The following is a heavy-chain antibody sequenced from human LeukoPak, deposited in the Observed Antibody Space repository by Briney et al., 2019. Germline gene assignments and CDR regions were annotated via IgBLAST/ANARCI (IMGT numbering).Heavy chain of an antibody. V-gene: IGHV4-30-4*01. CDR1: GGSISSGDYY. CDR2: IYYSGST. D-gene: IGHD6-13*01. CDR3: AKQQLVRCFDY. J-gene: IGHJ4*02. Sequence: SETLSLTCTVSGGSISSGDYYWSWIRQPPGKGLEWIGYIYYSGSTYYNPSLKSRVTISVDTSKTQFSLKLSSVTAADTAVYYCAKQQLVRCFDYWGQGTLVTVSS.